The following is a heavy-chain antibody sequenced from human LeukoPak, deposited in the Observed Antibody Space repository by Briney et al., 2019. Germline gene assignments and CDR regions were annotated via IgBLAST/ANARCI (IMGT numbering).Heavy chain of an antibody. J-gene: IGHJ3*02. CDR1: GYTFTSYY. V-gene: IGHV1-46*01. Sequence: ASVKVSCRASGYTFTSYYMHWVRQAPGQGLEWMGIINPSGGRTSYAQKFQGRVTMTRDTSTSTVYMELSSLRSEDTAVYYCAREPRSAVRGVDAFDIWGQGTMVTVSS. D-gene: IGHD3-10*01. CDR2: INPSGGRT. CDR3: AREPRSAVRGVDAFDI.